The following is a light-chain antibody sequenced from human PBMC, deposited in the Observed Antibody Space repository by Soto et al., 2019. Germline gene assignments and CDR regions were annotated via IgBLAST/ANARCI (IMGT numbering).Light chain of an antibody. CDR3: QQRSNWPPIT. V-gene: IGKV3D-20*02. CDR2: GAS. CDR1: QSVRSTH. Sequence: EIVLTQSPGTLSLSPGERATLSCRASQSVRSTHLAWYQLKPGQAPRLFIYGASTRATGIPARFSGGGSGTEFTLTISSLEPEDFAVYYCQQRSNWPPITFGQGTRLEIK. J-gene: IGKJ5*01.